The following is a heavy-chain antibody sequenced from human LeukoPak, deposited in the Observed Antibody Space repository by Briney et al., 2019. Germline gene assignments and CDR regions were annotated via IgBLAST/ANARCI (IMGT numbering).Heavy chain of an antibody. V-gene: IGHV1-2*02. D-gene: IGHD6-19*01. CDR2: INPNNGAT. J-gene: IGHJ3*01. CDR3: AQSIAVPRIPTFDV. Sequence: ASVKVSCKASVYTFRGHNIHWMRQAPGQGLARVGLINPNNGATTYAQKFQGRVTMTRDTSAGTVYMDLSSLRSDDTAVYYCAQSIAVPRIPTFDVWGQGTVVSVSS. CDR1: VYTFRGHN.